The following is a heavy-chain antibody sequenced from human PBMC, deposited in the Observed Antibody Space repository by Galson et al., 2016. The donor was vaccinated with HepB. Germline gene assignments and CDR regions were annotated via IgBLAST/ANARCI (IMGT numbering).Heavy chain of an antibody. CDR2: IIPISGTA. CDR3: ARIPYSFSWGREYYHYYYGMDV. J-gene: IGHJ6*02. Sequence: SVKVSCKASVDTFSKYAITWVRQAPGLGLEWMGGIIPISGTANYAQKFQGRVTINADEPTSTAYMELSSLRSEDTAVYYCARIPYSFSWGREYYHYYYGMDVWGQGTTVTVSS. D-gene: IGHD6-13*01. V-gene: IGHV1-69*13. CDR1: VDTFSKYA.